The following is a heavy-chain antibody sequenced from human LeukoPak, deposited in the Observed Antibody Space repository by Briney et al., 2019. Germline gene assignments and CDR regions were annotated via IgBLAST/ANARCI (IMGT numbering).Heavy chain of an antibody. CDR1: EFTFSSYA. Sequence: GGSLRLSCAASEFTFSSYAMHWVRQAPGKGLEYVSAISSNGGSTYYANFVKGRFTISRDNSKNTLYLQMGSLRAEDMAVYYCARSSGSYIGDVDYWGQGTLVTVSS. J-gene: IGHJ4*02. D-gene: IGHD1-26*01. V-gene: IGHV3-64*01. CDR3: ARSSGSYIGDVDY. CDR2: ISSNGGST.